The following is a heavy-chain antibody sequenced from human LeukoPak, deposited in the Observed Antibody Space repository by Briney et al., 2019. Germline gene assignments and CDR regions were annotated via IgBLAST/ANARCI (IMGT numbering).Heavy chain of an antibody. V-gene: IGHV1-2*02. J-gene: IGHJ5*02. CDR2: INPDSGAT. CDR3: ARGGCVNAGCYFVGFDP. Sequence: ASVKVSCKASAYSLTANFLHWVRQAPGQGLEWMGWINPDSGATDYAQTFQGRVTMTRDTSINTAYLELSGLRSDDTAVYYCARGGCVNAGCYFVGFDPWGQGTLVTVSS. D-gene: IGHD2-21*01. CDR1: AYSLTANF.